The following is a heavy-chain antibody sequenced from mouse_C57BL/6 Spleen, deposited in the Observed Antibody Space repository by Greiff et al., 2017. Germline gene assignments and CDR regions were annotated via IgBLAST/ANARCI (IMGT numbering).Heavy chain of an antibody. CDR2: IWTGGGT. D-gene: IGHD5-2*01. Sequence: QVQLQQSGPGLVAPSQSLSITCTVSGFSLTSYAISWVRQTPGKGLEWIGVIWTGGGTNYNSALKSRLSISKDNSKSQVCLNMNSLQTDDTARYYRARRGGIEYFDVWGTGTTVTVSA. J-gene: IGHJ1*03. CDR1: GFSLTSYA. CDR3: ARRGGIEYFDV. V-gene: IGHV2-9-1*01.